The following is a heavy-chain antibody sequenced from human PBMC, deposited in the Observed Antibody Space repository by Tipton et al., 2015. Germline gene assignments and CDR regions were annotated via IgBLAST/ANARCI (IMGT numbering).Heavy chain of an antibody. V-gene: IGHV3-9*01. CDR2: ISWNSGNT. CDR1: GFTFDDYG. J-gene: IGHJ4*02. D-gene: IGHD3-9*01. Sequence: SLRLSCAASGFTFDDYGMHWVQQAPGKGLEWVSGISWNSGNTGYADSVKGRFTISRDNAKNSLYLQMNSLRSEDTALYYCAKEGSGYYIDYWGQGTLVTVSS. CDR3: AKEGSGYYIDY.